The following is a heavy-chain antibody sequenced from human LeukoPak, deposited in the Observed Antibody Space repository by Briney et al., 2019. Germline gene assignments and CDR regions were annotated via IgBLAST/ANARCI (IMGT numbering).Heavy chain of an antibody. J-gene: IGHJ4*02. CDR1: GFTFSSYA. Sequence: GGSLRLSCAASGFTFSSYAVSWVRQAPGKGLEWVSFISPSGDRTSNADSVEGRFTISRDNTRNTLYLQMNSLRDEDTGVYYCAIMHGYYDGSGFWVQWGQGTLVTVSS. CDR2: ISPSGDRT. CDR3: AIMHGYYDGSGFWVQ. V-gene: IGHV3-23*01. D-gene: IGHD3-22*01.